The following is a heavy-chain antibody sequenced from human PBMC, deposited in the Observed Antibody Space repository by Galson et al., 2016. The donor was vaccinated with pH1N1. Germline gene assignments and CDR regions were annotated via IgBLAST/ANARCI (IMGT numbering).Heavy chain of an antibody. V-gene: IGHV5-10-1*01. J-gene: IGHJ4*02. CDR1: ASSFTSYW. CDR3: ATGPSPDY. CDR2: LNPRDSYT. Sequence: QSGAEVKEPGESLTISCKGSASSFTSYWISWVRQMPGKGLEWMGRLNPRDSYTDYSPSFQGHVTISTDESISTAYLKWSTLKASDTAIYYCATGPSPDYWGQGTLVIVSS.